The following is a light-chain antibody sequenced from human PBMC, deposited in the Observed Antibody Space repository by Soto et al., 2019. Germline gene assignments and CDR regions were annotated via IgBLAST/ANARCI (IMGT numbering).Light chain of an antibody. J-gene: IGKJ1*01. V-gene: IGKV1-5*03. CDR3: QQYNSNPWT. CDR1: QSISSW. CDR2: KAT. Sequence: DIQMTQSPSTLSASVGDRVTITCRASQSISSWLAWYQQKPGKAPNLLIYKATSLEGGVPSRFSGSESGTEFTLTINSLQPDDFATYYCQQYNSNPWTFGQGTKVEIK.